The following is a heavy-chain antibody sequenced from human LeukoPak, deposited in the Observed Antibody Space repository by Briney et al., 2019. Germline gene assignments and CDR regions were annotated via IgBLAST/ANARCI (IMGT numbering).Heavy chain of an antibody. CDR3: ASTTGYDFWDMFY. J-gene: IGHJ4*02. D-gene: IGHD3-3*01. CDR1: GFAFSQNA. CDR2: ISDDGRS. Sequence: GRSLRLSCAASGFAFSQNAMHWVRQAPGKGLEWVTIISDDGRSNYADSVEGRFTISRDNSKNTLYLQMSNPNAEDTALYFFASTTGYDFWDMFYWGQGTLVTVSS. V-gene: IGHV3-30*04.